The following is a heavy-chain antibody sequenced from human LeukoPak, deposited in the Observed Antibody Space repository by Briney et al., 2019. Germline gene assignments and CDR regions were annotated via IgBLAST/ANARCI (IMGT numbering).Heavy chain of an antibody. V-gene: IGHV4-59*01. Sequence: SETLSLTCTVSGGSISSYYWSWVRQPPGKGLEWIGYIYYSGSTNYNPSLKSRVTISVDTSKNQFSLKLSSVTAADTAVYYCAASPYYGSGSYYEAPFDYWGQGTLVTVSS. CDR3: AASPYYGSGSYYEAPFDY. D-gene: IGHD3-10*01. CDR1: GGSISSYY. J-gene: IGHJ4*02. CDR2: IYYSGST.